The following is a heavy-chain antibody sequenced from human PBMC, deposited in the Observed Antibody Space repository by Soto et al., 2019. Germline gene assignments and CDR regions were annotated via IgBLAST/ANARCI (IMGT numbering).Heavy chain of an antibody. J-gene: IGHJ5*02. CDR3: ATRITVFGLLIPPFDP. Sequence: SETLSLTCAVYGGSVNGYYWNWIRQPPGKGLEWIGEINHTGGTHYNPFLKSRVTMSVDTSKNQFSLRLSSATAADTAIYYCATRITVFGLLIPPFDPWGQGTQVTVSS. CDR1: GGSVNGYY. D-gene: IGHD3-3*01. CDR2: INHTGGT. V-gene: IGHV4-34*01.